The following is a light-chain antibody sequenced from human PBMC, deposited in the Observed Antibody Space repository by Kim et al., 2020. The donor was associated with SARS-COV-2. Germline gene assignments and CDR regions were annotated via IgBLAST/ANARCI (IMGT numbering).Light chain of an antibody. CDR3: QQSYSTPPAAS. V-gene: IGKV1-39*01. J-gene: IGKJ2*03. Sequence: DIQMTQSPSSLSASVGDRVTITCRASQSISSYLNWYQQKPGKAPKLLIYAASSLQSGVPSRFSGSGSGTDFTLTISSLQPEDFATYYCQQSYSTPPAASFGQETKLEI. CDR2: AAS. CDR1: QSISSY.